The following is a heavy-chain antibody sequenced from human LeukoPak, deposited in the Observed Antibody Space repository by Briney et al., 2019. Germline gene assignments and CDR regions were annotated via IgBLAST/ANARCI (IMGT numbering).Heavy chain of an antibody. Sequence: ASVKVSCKASGGTFSSYAISWVRQAPGQGLEWMGGIIPIFGTANYAQKFQGRVTITADESTSTAYMELSSLRSEDTAVYYCATDQDSSSDYYVRGAFDIWGQARMVTVSS. CDR2: IIPIFGTA. D-gene: IGHD3-22*01. J-gene: IGHJ3*02. CDR1: GGTFSSYA. V-gene: IGHV1-69*01. CDR3: ATDQDSSSDYYVRGAFDI.